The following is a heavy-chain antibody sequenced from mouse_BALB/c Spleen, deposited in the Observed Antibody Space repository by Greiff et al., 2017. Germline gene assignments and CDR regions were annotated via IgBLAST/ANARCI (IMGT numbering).Heavy chain of an antibody. V-gene: IGHV5-4*02. CDR1: GFTFSDYY. J-gene: IGHJ4*01. D-gene: IGHD2-14*01. Sequence: EVKLMESGGGLVKPGGSLKLSCAASGFTFSDYYMYWVRQTPEKRLEWVATISDGGSYTYYPDSVKGRFTISRDNAKNNLYLQMSSLKSEDTAMYYCARDTPYRYDVDYYAMDYWGQGTSVTVSS. CDR2: ISDGGSYT. CDR3: ARDTPYRYDVDYYAMDY.